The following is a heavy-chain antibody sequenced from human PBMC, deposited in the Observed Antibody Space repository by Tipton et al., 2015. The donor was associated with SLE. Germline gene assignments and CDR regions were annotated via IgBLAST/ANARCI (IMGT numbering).Heavy chain of an antibody. V-gene: IGHV3-30*14. D-gene: IGHD6-13*01. Sequence: SLRLSCAASGFTFSSYAMHWVRQAPGKGLEWVALISFAGSNEYYSDSVKGRFIISRDNSKNTVYLQMNSLRAEDTAVYYCARDRGSSWFFFDYWGQGTLVTVSS. CDR1: GFTFSSYA. CDR2: ISFAGSNE. CDR3: ARDRGSSWFFFDY. J-gene: IGHJ4*02.